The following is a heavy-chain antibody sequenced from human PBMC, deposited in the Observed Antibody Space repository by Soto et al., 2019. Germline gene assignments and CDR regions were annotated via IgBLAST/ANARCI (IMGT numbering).Heavy chain of an antibody. V-gene: IGHV3-30*18. CDR2: ISYDGSNK. CDR1: GFTFSSYG. CDR3: EKAQWASYYFDC. Sequence: GGSLRLSCAASGFTFSSYGMHWVRQAPGKGLEWVAVISYDGSNKYYADSVKGRFTISRDNSKNTLYLQMNSLRAEDTAVYYFEKAQWASYYFDCWGQGTLVTVSS. D-gene: IGHD2-21*01. J-gene: IGHJ4*02.